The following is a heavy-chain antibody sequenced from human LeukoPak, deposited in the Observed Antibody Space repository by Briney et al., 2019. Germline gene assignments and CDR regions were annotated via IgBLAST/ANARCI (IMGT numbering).Heavy chain of an antibody. CDR2: ISDSGST. Sequence: SETLSLTCGVNGGSFTGYFWSWIRQPPGKGLEWIGEISDSGSTSYTPSLKSRVTISVDTSKTQFYLKLSSVTAADTAIYYCVTAHGGYGDYWGLGTLVTVSS. J-gene: IGHJ4*02. V-gene: IGHV4-34*01. CDR3: VTAHGGYGDY. CDR1: GGSFTGYF. D-gene: IGHD5-12*01.